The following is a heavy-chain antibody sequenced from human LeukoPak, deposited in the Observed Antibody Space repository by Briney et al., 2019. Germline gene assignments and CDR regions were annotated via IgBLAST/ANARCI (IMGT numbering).Heavy chain of an antibody. V-gene: IGHV1-2*02. Sequence: GASVTVSCKASGYTFTDHYLHWVRQAPGQGLEWMGWISPNSGGTEYAQKFQGRVTMTRDTSISTAYMELSRLRFDDTAVYYCGRDFSSGWYDFWGQGTLVTVSS. J-gene: IGHJ4*02. CDR1: GYTFTDHY. CDR2: ISPNSGGT. D-gene: IGHD6-19*01. CDR3: GRDFSSGWYDF.